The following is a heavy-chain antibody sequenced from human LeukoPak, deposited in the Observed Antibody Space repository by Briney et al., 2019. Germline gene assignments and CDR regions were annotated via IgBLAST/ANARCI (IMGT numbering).Heavy chain of an antibody. CDR2: IYYSGST. CDR1: GGSISSSSYY. CDR3: ARHGYDFWSGYPPYFDY. D-gene: IGHD3-3*01. Sequence: SETLSLTCTVSGGSISSSSYYWGWIRQPPGKGLEWIGSIYYSGSTYYNPSLKSLVTISVDTSKNQFSLKLSSVTAADTAVYYCARHGYDFWSGYPPYFDYWGQGTLVTVSS. V-gene: IGHV4-39*01. J-gene: IGHJ4*02.